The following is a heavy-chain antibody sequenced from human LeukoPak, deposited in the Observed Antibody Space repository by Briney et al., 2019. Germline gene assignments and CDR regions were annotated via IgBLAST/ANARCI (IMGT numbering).Heavy chain of an antibody. CDR1: GFTFSSYA. Sequence: GGSLRLSCAASGFTFSSYAMSWARQAPGKGLEWVSAISGSGGSTYYADSVKGRFTISRDNSKNTLCLQMNSLRAEDTAVYYCAKGGVVRGVVNNPFDYWGQGTLVTVSS. CDR3: AKGGVVRGVVNNPFDY. CDR2: ISGSGGST. V-gene: IGHV3-23*01. J-gene: IGHJ4*02. D-gene: IGHD3-10*01.